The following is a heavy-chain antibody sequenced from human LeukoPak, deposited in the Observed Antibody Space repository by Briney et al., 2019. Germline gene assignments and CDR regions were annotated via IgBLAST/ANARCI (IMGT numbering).Heavy chain of an antibody. J-gene: IGHJ4*02. D-gene: IGHD5-24*01. Sequence: GGSLRLSCAASGFTFSNYWMHWVRQAPGKGLVWVSRVKGDGTFTNYADSVKGRFTISRDNAKYTLCLQMHSLRAEDTAIYYCVRDGDDYNFDYWGQGSLVTVSS. V-gene: IGHV3-74*01. CDR3: VRDGDDYNFDY. CDR1: GFTFSNYW. CDR2: VKGDGTFT.